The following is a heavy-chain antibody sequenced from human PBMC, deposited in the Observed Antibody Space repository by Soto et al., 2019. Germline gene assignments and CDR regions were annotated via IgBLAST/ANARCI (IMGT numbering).Heavy chain of an antibody. CDR2: ISYDGSNK. CDR1: GFTFSSYA. J-gene: IGHJ6*02. D-gene: IGHD7-27*01. Sequence: QVQLVESGGGVVQPGRSLRLSCAASGFTFSSYAMHWVRQALGKGLEWVAVISYDGSNKYYADSVKGRFTISRDNSKNTLYLQMNSLRAEDTAVYYCARPNRHYYYYGMDVWGQGTTVTVSS. CDR3: ARPNRHYYYYGMDV. V-gene: IGHV3-30-3*01.